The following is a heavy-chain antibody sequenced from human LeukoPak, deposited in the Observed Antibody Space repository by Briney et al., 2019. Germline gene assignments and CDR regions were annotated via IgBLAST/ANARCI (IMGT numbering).Heavy chain of an antibody. D-gene: IGHD2-2*01. V-gene: IGHV3-21*01. CDR3: ARELYCSSTRCYAEGRGFDY. CDR2: ISSSSSYI. Sequence: PGGSLRLSCAASGFTFSSYSMNWVRQAPGKGLEWVSSISSSSSYIYYADSVKGRFTISRDNAKNSLYLQMNSLRAEDTAVYYCARELYCSSTRCYAEGRGFDYWGQGTLVTVSS. CDR1: GFTFSSYS. J-gene: IGHJ4*02.